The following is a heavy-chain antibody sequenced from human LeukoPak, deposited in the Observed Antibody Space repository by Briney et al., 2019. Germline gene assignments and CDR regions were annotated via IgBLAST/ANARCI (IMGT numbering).Heavy chain of an antibody. Sequence: SETLSLTCTVSGGSISSSSYYWGWIRQPPGKGLEWIGSIYYSGSTYYNPSLKSRVTISVDTSKNQFSLKLSSVTAADTAVYYCARDGGDYNDSSGYLYWGQGTLVTVSS. CDR1: GGSISSSSYY. CDR3: ARDGGDYNDSSGYLY. J-gene: IGHJ4*02. V-gene: IGHV4-39*07. CDR2: IYYSGST. D-gene: IGHD3-22*01.